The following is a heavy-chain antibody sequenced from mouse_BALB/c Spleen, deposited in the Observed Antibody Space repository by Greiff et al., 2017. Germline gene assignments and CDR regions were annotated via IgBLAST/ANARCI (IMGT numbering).Heavy chain of an antibody. J-gene: IGHJ4*01. CDR3: ARNYYGNYYAMDY. CDR1: GFTFSSFG. D-gene: IGHD2-1*01. Sequence: EVMLVESGGGLVQPGGSRKLSCAASGFTFSSFGMHWVRQAPEKGLEWVAYISSGSSTIYYADTVKGRFTISRDNPKNTLFLQMTSLRSEDTAMYYCARNYYGNYYAMDYWGQGTSVTVSS. CDR2: ISSGSSTI. V-gene: IGHV5-17*02.